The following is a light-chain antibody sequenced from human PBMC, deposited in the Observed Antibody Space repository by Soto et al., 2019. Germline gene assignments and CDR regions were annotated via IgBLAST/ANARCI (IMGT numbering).Light chain of an antibody. J-gene: IGKJ1*01. V-gene: IGKV3-20*01. CDR1: QSVSSNY. Sequence: ESVLTHSPGSLSLSLGERATLSCGARQSVSSNYLAWYQQKPGQAPRLLIYRASTRATGIPDRFSGSGSGTDFTLTISRLEPEDSAVYYCQQYGSSPTWTFGQGTKVDIK. CDR3: QQYGSSPTWT. CDR2: RAS.